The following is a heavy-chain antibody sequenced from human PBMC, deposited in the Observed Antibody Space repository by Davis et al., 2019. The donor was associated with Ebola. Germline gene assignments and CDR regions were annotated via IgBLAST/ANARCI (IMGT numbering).Heavy chain of an antibody. Sequence: SETLSLTCAVYGGSFSGYYWSWIRQPPGKGLEWIGYIYYSGSTNYNPSLKSRVTISVDTSKNQFSLKLSSVTAADTAVYYCASGSGYDYDYWGQGTLVTVSS. J-gene: IGHJ4*02. CDR1: GGSFSGYY. CDR3: ASGSGYDYDY. D-gene: IGHD5-12*01. CDR2: IYYSGST. V-gene: IGHV4-59*01.